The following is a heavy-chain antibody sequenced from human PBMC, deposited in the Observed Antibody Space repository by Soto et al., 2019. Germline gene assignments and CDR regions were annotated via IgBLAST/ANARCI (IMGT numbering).Heavy chain of an antibody. V-gene: IGHV3-49*04. Sequence: GGSLRLSCATSGFTFGDYALSWVRQAPGKGLEWVGFIRRNAYGGTTDYAASVKGRFTISRDDSKSIAYLQMNSLRTEDTALYYCTRASSLDFDFWGQGTLVTVSS. D-gene: IGHD3-16*01. CDR2: IRRNAYGGTT. CDR1: GFTFGDYA. CDR3: TRASSLDFDF. J-gene: IGHJ4*02.